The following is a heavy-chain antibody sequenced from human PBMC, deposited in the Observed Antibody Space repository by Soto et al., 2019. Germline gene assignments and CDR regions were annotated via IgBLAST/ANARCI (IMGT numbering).Heavy chain of an antibody. Sequence: ASVKVSCQASGYTFTSYAMHWVRQAPGQRLEWMGWINAGNGNTKYSQKFQGRVTITRDTSASTAYMELSSLRSEDTAVYYCARDHEDMGYYYYYGMDVWGQGTTVTVSS. D-gene: IGHD2-15*01. CDR1: GYTFTSYA. J-gene: IGHJ6*02. V-gene: IGHV1-3*01. CDR2: INAGNGNT. CDR3: ARDHEDMGYYYYYGMDV.